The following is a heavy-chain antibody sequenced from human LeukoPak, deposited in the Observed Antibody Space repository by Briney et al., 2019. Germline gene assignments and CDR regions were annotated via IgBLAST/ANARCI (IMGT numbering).Heavy chain of an antibody. CDR3: AKAHSGSYPGAFDI. CDR2: ISGSGSST. D-gene: IGHD1-26*01. Sequence: GGSLRLSCAASRFTFSSYAMSWVRQAPGKGLEWVSAISGSGSSTYYADSVKGWFTISRANSKNTLYLQMNSLRAGDTAVYYCAKAHSGSYPGAFDIWGQGTMVTVSS. CDR1: RFTFSSYA. J-gene: IGHJ3*02. V-gene: IGHV3-23*01.